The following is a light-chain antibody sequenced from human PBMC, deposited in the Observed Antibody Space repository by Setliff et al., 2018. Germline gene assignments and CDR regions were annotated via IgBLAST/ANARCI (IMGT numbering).Light chain of an antibody. Sequence: QSVLTQPPSASGTPGQRVTISCSGSSYNIGSNTVNWYQQLPGTAPKLLIYRNNQRPSGVPDRFSGSKSGTSASLAISGLQSEDEADYYCAAWDDSLNGPVFGGGTQLTVL. V-gene: IGLV1-44*01. J-gene: IGLJ2*01. CDR2: RNN. CDR3: AAWDDSLNGPV. CDR1: SYNIGSNT.